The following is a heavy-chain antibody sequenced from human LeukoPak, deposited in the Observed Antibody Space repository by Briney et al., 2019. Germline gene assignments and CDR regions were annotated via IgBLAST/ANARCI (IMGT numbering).Heavy chain of an antibody. CDR2: IRYDGSNK. Sequence: QSGGSLRLSCAASGFTFSSYGMHRVRQAPGKGLEWVAFIRYDGSNKYYADSVKGRFTISRDNSKNTLYLQMNSLRAEDTAVYYCAKDKNVLLWSGELIFGGQGTLVTVSS. J-gene: IGHJ4*02. V-gene: IGHV3-30*02. CDR1: GFTFSSYG. D-gene: IGHD3-10*01. CDR3: AKDKNVLLWSGELIF.